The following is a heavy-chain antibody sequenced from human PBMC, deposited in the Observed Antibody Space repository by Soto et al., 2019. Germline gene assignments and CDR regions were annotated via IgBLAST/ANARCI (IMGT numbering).Heavy chain of an antibody. V-gene: IGHV3-23*01. CDR2: INYSGKTT. CDR1: GFTFSNYA. Sequence: GGSLRLSCAASGFTFSNYAMSWVRQAPGKGLEWVSAINYSGKTTYNADSVKGRFTISRDNSKNTLYLQMNSLRPEDTAAYYCAKERDLHDFWSGYGLDVWGQGTTVNVSS. J-gene: IGHJ6*02. D-gene: IGHD3-3*01. CDR3: AKERDLHDFWSGYGLDV.